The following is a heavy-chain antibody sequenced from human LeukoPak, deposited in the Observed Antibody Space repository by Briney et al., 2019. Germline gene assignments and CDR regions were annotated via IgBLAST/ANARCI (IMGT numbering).Heavy chain of an antibody. CDR1: GFTFSSYG. J-gene: IGHJ4*02. D-gene: IGHD6-13*01. CDR3: AKVFRGSSWYGGYFDY. CDR2: IRYDGSNK. V-gene: IGHV3-30*02. Sequence: GGSLRLSCAASGFTFSSYGMHWVRQAPGKGLEWVAFIRYDGSNKYYADSVKGRFTISRDNSKNPLYLQMNSLRAEDTAVYYCAKVFRGSSWYGGYFDYWGQGTLVTVSS.